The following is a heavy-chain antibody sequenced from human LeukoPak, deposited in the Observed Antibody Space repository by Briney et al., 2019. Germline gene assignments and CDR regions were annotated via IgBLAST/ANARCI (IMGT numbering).Heavy chain of an antibody. D-gene: IGHD2-2*02. CDR3: ARGYCSSTSCYRALSGGYYYYYMDV. CDR1: GFTFSSYS. J-gene: IGHJ6*03. V-gene: IGHV3-21*01. Sequence: GGSLRLSCAASGFTFSSYSMNWVRQAPGKGLEWVSSISSSSSYIYYADSVKGRFTISRDNAKNSPYLQMNSLRAEDTAVYYRARGYCSSTSCYRALSGGYYYYYMDVWGKGTTVTVSS. CDR2: ISSSSSYI.